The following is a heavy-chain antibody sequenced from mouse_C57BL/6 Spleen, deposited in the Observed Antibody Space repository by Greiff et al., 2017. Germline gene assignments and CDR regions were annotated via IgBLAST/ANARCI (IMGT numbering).Heavy chain of an antibody. CDR2: IDPSDSYT. CDR1: GYTFTSYW. J-gene: IGHJ1*03. D-gene: IGHD2-1*01. V-gene: IGHV1-69*01. Sequence: QVQLQQPGAELVMPGASVKLSCKASGYTFTSYWMHWVKQRPGQGLEWIGEIDPSDSYTNYNQKFKGKSTLTVDKSSSTAYMQLSRLTSEDSAVYCWARVRGNYSWYFDVWGTGTTVTVSS. CDR3: ARVRGNYSWYFDV.